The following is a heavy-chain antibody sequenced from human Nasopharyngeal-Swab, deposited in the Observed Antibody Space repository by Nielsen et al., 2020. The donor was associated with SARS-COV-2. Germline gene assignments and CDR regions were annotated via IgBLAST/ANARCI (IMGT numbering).Heavy chain of an antibody. V-gene: IGHV4-34*01. CDR1: GGSFSGYY. CDR3: ARVRPMIYSSGSNFDY. J-gene: IGHJ4*02. CDR2: INHSGST. D-gene: IGHD6-19*01. Sequence: SETLSLTCAVYGGSFSGYYWSWIRQPPGKGLEWIGEINHSGSTNYNPSLKSRDTISVDTSKNQFSLKLSSVTAADTAVYYCARVRPMIYSSGSNFDYWGQGTLVTVSS.